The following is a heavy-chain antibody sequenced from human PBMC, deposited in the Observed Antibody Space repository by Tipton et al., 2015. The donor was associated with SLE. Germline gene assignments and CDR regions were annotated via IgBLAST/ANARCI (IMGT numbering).Heavy chain of an antibody. V-gene: IGHV3-21*01. CDR1: GFTFTGHT. Sequence: GSLRLSCATSGFTFTGHTMNWVRQAPGKGLEWVSSISSGSIYIYYADSVKGRFTLSRDNANNSLYLQMNRLRAEDTAVYYCAKDRIAVAGYGMDVWGQGASVTVSS. CDR2: ISSGSIYI. J-gene: IGHJ6*02. D-gene: IGHD6-19*01. CDR3: AKDRIAVAGYGMDV.